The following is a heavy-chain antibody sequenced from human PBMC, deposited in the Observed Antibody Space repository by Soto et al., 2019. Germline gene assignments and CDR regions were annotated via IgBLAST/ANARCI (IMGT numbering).Heavy chain of an antibody. Sequence: QVQLQESGPGLVKPSETLSLTCTVSGGSISSYYWSWIRQPAGKGLEWIGSIYTSGRTNYNPSLKSGVTMAVDTSKNQFSLKLSSVTAEDTAVYYCARVMEQLALDYWGQGALVTVSS. CDR2: IYTSGRT. J-gene: IGHJ4*02. CDR3: ARVMEQLALDY. V-gene: IGHV4-4*07. CDR1: GGSISSYY. D-gene: IGHD6-6*01.